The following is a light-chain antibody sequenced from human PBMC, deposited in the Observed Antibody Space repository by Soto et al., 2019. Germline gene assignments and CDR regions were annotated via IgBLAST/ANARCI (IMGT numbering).Light chain of an antibody. J-gene: IGLJ1*01. Sequence: QSVLTRPPSVSAAPGQKVTISCSGSSSNIGNNYVSWYQQLPGTAPKLLIYDNNKRPSGIPDRFSGSKSGTSATLGITGLQTGDEADYYCGTWNSSLSAEVFGTGTKLTVL. V-gene: IGLV1-51*01. CDR3: GTWNSSLSAEV. CDR2: DNN. CDR1: SSNIGNNY.